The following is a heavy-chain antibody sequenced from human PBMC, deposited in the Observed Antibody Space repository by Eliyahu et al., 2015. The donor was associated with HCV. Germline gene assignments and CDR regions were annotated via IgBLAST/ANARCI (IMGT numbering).Heavy chain of an antibody. CDR2: IWYDGSNK. Sequence: VQEWVAVIWYDGSNKYYADSVKGRFTISRDNSKNTLYLQMNSLRAEDTAVYYCARDSYGDPHLDYWGQGTLVTVSS. CDR3: ARDSYGDPHLDY. J-gene: IGHJ4*02. V-gene: IGHV3-33*01. D-gene: IGHD4-17*01.